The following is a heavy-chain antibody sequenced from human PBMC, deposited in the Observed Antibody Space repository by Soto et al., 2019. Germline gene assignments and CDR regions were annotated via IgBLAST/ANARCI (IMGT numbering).Heavy chain of an antibody. CDR1: WFTVSSNY. D-gene: IGHD3-22*01. Sequence: GGSLRLSCAASWFTVSSNYMSWVRQAPGKGLEWVSVIYSGGSTYYADSVKGRFTISRDNSKNTLYLQMNSLRAEDTAVYYCARDRRRLRYGMDVWGQGTTVTVSS. CDR2: IYSGGST. CDR3: ARDRRRLRYGMDV. J-gene: IGHJ6*02. V-gene: IGHV3-53*01.